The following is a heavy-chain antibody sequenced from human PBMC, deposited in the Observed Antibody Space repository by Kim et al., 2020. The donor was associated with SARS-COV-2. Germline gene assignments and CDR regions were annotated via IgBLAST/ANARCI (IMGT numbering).Heavy chain of an antibody. CDR2: FDAAGNI. D-gene: IGHD3-10*02. Sequence: GGSLRLSCVVSGFSVRNNYMNWVRQAPGKGLEWVSIFDAAGNIYYTASVKGRFTISKDNSRNTVSLQMHSLRVDDTAVYFCARSYVDALDIWGQGTLVTV. CDR3: ARSYVDALDI. V-gene: IGHV3-66*01. CDR1: GFSVRNNY. J-gene: IGHJ3*02.